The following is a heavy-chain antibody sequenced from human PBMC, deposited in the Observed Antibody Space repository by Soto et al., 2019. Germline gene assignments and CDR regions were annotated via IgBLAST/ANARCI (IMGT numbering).Heavy chain of an antibody. CDR3: ARSQVGDAPDS. J-gene: IGHJ4*02. Sequence: GGALRLSCAASGFTFSTYSMHWVRQAPGKGLEWVSSIDATSVYTFYAASVQGRFTVSRANAQNSLYLQMNSLRAEDTAVYYCARSQVGDAPDSWGQGTLVTVSS. V-gene: IGHV3-21*01. CDR2: IDATSVYT. D-gene: IGHD1-26*01. CDR1: GFTFSTYS.